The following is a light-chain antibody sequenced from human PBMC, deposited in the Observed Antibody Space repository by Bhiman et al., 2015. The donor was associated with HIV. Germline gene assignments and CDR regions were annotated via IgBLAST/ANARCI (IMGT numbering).Light chain of an antibody. CDR2: DVS. CDR1: NSDIGGYDY. J-gene: IGLJ1*01. Sequence: QSALTQPASVSGSPGQSITISCTGTNSDIGGYDYVSWYQQHPGKAPKLMIYDVSKRPSGVSNRFSGSKSGNTASLTISGLQAEDEADYYCGTWHSSLSAGGVFGTGTKVTVL. V-gene: IGLV2-14*01. CDR3: GTWHSSLSAGGV.